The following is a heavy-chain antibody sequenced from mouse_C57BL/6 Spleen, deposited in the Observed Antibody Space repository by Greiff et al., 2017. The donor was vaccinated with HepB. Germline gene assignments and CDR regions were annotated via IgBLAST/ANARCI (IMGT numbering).Heavy chain of an antibody. CDR3: AAYYYGSSWAY. CDR1: GYTFTSYD. D-gene: IGHD1-1*01. J-gene: IGHJ3*01. Sequence: VQLQQPGPELVKPGASVKLSCKASGYTFTSYDINWVKQRPGQGLEWIGWIYPRDGSTKYNEKFKGKATLTVDTSSSTAYMGLHSLTSEDFAVYFCAAYYYGSSWAYWGQGTMVTVSA. CDR2: IYPRDGST. V-gene: IGHV1-85*01.